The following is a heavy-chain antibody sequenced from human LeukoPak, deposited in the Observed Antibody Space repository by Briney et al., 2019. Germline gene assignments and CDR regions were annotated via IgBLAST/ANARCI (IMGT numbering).Heavy chain of an antibody. CDR2: ISGSGGST. Sequence: GGSLRLSCAASGFTFSSYAMSWVRQAPGKGLEWVSGISGSGGSTYYADSVKGRFTISRDNSKNTVYLQMNSLRAEDTAVYYCAKARAFGAMVRGAFDYWGQGTLVTVSS. CDR3: AKARAFGAMVRGAFDY. V-gene: IGHV3-23*01. CDR1: GFTFSSYA. J-gene: IGHJ4*02. D-gene: IGHD3-10*01.